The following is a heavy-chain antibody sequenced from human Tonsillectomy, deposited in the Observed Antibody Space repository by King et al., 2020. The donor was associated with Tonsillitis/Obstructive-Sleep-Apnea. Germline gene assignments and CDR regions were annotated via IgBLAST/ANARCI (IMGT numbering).Heavy chain of an antibody. D-gene: IGHD1-26*01. V-gene: IGHV3-30*18. Sequence: VQLVESGGGVVQPGRSLRLSCAASGFTFSSYGMHWVRQAQGKGLEWVAVISYDGSNKYYADSVKGRFTISRDNSKNTLYLQMNSLRAEDTAVYYCAKDSGGSYYSGADYWGQGTLVTVSS. CDR1: GFTFSSYG. CDR2: ISYDGSNK. CDR3: AKDSGGSYYSGADY. J-gene: IGHJ4*02.